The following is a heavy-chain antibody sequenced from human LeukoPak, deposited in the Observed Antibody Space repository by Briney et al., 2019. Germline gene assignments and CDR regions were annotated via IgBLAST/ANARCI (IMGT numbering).Heavy chain of an antibody. D-gene: IGHD1-26*01. V-gene: IGHV1-69*05. CDR3: ARVPEGIVGATWGYFDY. J-gene: IGHJ4*02. Sequence: ASVKVSCKASGGTFSSYAISWVRQAPGQGLEWMGGIIPIFGTANYAQKFQGRVTITTDESTSTAYMELSSLRSEDTAVYYCARVPEGIVGATWGYFDYWGQGTLVTVSS. CDR1: GGTFSSYA. CDR2: IIPIFGTA.